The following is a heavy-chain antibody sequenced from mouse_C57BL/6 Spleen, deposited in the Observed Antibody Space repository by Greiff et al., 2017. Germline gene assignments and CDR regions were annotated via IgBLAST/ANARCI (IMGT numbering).Heavy chain of an antibody. Sequence: QVHVKQSGAELVKPGASVKISCKASGYAFSSYWMNWVKQRPGKGLEWIGQIYPGDGDTNYNGKFKGKATLTADKSSSTAYMQLSSLTSEDSAVYFCASDFGVAYWGQGTLVTVSA. CDR3: ASDFGVAY. J-gene: IGHJ3*01. CDR1: GYAFSSYW. CDR2: IYPGDGDT. V-gene: IGHV1-80*01.